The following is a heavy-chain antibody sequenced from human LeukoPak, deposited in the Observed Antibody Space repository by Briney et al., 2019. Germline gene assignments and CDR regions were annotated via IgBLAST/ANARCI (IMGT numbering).Heavy chain of an antibody. CDR2: IYGDGSFT. V-gene: IGHV3-74*01. D-gene: IGHD3-16*02. CDR1: GFTFSNFW. Sequence: QRGGSLRLSCAASGFTFSNFWMHWVRQAPGKGLVWVALIYGDGSFTRYADSVKGRFTISRDNSQNTLYLQMNSLRAEDTAVYYCARDPLRDDYVWGNYRNGADYWGQGTLVTVSS. CDR3: ARDPLRDDYVWGNYRNGADY. J-gene: IGHJ4*02.